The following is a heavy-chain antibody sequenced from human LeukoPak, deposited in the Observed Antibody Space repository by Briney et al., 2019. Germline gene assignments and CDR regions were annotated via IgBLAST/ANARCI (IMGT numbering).Heavy chain of an antibody. Sequence: SETLSLTCTVSGGSISSYYWSWIRQPPGKGLEWIGHIYDSGSTRYNPSLKSRVTISVDTSKNQFSLKLSSVTAADTAVYYCARGRIYYDSTGYANWGQGTLVTVSS. J-gene: IGHJ4*02. CDR3: ARGRIYYDSTGYAN. CDR1: GGSISSYY. V-gene: IGHV4-59*01. D-gene: IGHD3-22*01. CDR2: IYDSGST.